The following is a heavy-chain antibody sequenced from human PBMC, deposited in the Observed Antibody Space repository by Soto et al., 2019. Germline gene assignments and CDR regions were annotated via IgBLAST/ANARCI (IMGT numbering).Heavy chain of an antibody. CDR1: GFTISSYS. V-gene: IGHV3-48*01. D-gene: IGHD3-3*01. Sequence: GGSLRLSCAASGFTISSYSLNWVRQAPGKGLEWVSYISSSSTIYYADSVKGRFTISRDNAKNSLYLQMNSLRAEDTAVYYCAIDLYDFWSGYDESVHPNFDYLSQGTLVTVS. J-gene: IGHJ4*02. CDR3: AIDLYDFWSGYDESVHPNFDY. CDR2: ISSSSTI.